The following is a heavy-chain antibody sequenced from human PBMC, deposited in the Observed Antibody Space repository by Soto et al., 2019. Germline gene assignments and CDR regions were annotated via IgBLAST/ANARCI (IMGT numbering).Heavy chain of an antibody. V-gene: IGHV3-33*03. CDR3: AKETVQTTYSFYGMDV. CDR1: GFSFESYS. J-gene: IGHJ6*02. CDR2: VSFDSKNK. D-gene: IGHD4-4*01. Sequence: LVESGGGVVQPGRSLTLSCGGSGFSFESYSMHWVRQAPGKGLEWVATVSFDSKNKYYIDSVEGRFTLSRDNAKNIVYLQMNSLRHDDTADYYCAKETVQTTYSFYGMDVWGPGTTVTVSS.